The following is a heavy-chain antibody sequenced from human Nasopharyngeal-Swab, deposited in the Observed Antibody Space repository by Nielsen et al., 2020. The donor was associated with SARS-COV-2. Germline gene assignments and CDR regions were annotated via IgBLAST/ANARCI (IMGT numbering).Heavy chain of an antibody. Sequence: SETLSLTCTVSGGSISSGGYYWSWIRQHPGKGLEWIVYIYYSGSTYYNPSLKSRVTISVDTSKNQFSLKLSSVTAADTAVYYCASRRITISPWFDPWGQGTLVTVSS. V-gene: IGHV4-31*03. CDR2: IYYSGST. CDR3: ASRRITISPWFDP. J-gene: IGHJ5*02. CDR1: GGSISSGGYY. D-gene: IGHD3-3*01.